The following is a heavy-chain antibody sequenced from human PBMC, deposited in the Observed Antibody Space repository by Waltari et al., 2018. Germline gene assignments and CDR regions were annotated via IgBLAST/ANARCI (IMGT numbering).Heavy chain of an antibody. CDR3: ARDKRPGEAFDI. Sequence: EVQLVETGGGLIQPGGSLRLSCAASGFTVSSNYMSWVRQAPGKGLGGGSVIYSGGSKYYADSVKGRFTISRDNSKNTLYLQMNSLRAEDTAVYYCARDKRPGEAFDIWGQGTMVTVSS. CDR2: IYSGGSK. D-gene: IGHD3-10*01. CDR1: GFTVSSNY. V-gene: IGHV3-53*02. J-gene: IGHJ3*02.